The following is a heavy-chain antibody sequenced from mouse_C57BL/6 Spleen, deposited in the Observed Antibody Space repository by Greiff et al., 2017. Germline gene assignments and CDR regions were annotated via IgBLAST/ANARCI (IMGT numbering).Heavy chain of an antibody. V-gene: IGHV1-82*01. CDR3: ERENWEDY. Sequence: VQLQQSGPELVKPGASVKISCKASGYAFSSSWMNWVKQRPGQGLEWIGRIYPADGDTNYNGKFKGKSTLTADKSSSTAYMQLSSLTSEDSAVYFCERENWEDYWGQGTTLTVSS. CDR2: IYPADGDT. CDR1: GYAFSSSW. D-gene: IGHD4-1*01. J-gene: IGHJ2*01.